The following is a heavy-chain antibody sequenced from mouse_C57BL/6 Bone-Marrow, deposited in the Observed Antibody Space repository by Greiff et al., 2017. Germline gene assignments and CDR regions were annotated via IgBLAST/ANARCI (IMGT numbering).Heavy chain of an antibody. CDR2: IYPRSGNT. Sequence: VMLVESGAELARPGASVKLSCKASGYTFTSYGISWVKQRTGQGLEWIGEIYPRSGNTYYNEKFKGKATLTADKSSSTAYMELRSLTSEDSAVYFCAWTVLLYYYAMDYWGQGTSVTVSS. D-gene: IGHD1-1*01. CDR3: AWTVLLYYYAMDY. V-gene: IGHV1-81*01. J-gene: IGHJ4*01. CDR1: GYTFTSYG.